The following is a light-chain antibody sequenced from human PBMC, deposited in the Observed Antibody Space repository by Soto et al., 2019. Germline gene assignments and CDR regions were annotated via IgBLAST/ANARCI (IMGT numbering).Light chain of an antibody. CDR2: RAS. J-gene: IGKJ1*01. V-gene: IGKV3-15*01. Sequence: EIVMTQFPATLSVSPGERATLSCRASQSLSDNLAWYQQRPGQAPRLLFYRASTRATGVPARFSDSGSGTEFTLTISSLRSEDSAVYYCHQYSNWPPWTFGPGTKVEIK. CDR3: HQYSNWPPWT. CDR1: QSLSDN.